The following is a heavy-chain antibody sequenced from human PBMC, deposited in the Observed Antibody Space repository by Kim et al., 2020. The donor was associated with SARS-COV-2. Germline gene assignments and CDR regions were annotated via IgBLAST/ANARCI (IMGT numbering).Heavy chain of an antibody. Sequence: ASVKVSCKASGYTFTSYGISWVRQAPGQGLEWMGWISAYNGNTNYAQKLQGRVTMTTDTCTSTAYMELRSLRSDDTAVYYCARDKGYGSGSLPSYYSYYYMDVWGKGTTVTVSS. V-gene: IGHV1-18*01. D-gene: IGHD3-10*01. CDR2: ISAYNGNT. J-gene: IGHJ6*03. CDR1: GYTFTSYG. CDR3: ARDKGYGSGSLPSYYSYYYMDV.